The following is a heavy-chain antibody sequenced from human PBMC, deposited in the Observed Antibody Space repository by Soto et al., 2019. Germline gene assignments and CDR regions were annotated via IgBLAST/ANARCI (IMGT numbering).Heavy chain of an antibody. CDR3: AKIGSYYDYVWGSYRYTPRNDY. CDR1: GFTFSSYG. CDR2: ISYDGSNK. J-gene: IGHJ4*02. D-gene: IGHD3-16*02. Sequence: QVQLVESGGGVVQPGRSLRLSCAASGFTFSSYGMHWVRQAPGKGLEWVAVISYDGSNKYYADSVKGRFTISRDNSKNTLYLQMNSLRAEDTAVYYCAKIGSYYDYVWGSYRYTPRNDYRGQGTLVTVSS. V-gene: IGHV3-30*18.